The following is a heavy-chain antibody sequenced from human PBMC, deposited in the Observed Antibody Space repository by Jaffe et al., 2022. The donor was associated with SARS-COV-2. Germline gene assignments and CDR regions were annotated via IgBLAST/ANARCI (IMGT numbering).Heavy chain of an antibody. D-gene: IGHD2-15*01. CDR3: AKGGGSGGLLIDY. Sequence: EVQLLESGGGLVQPGGSLRLSCAASEFTFSSYAMSWVRLAPGRGLEWVSGINAGGVTTHYADSVKGRFTISRDNSKNTLYLQMNSLRGEDTAVYYCAKGGGSGGLLIDYWGQGTLVTVSS. J-gene: IGHJ4*02. CDR1: EFTFSSYA. V-gene: IGHV3-23*01. CDR2: INAGGVTT.